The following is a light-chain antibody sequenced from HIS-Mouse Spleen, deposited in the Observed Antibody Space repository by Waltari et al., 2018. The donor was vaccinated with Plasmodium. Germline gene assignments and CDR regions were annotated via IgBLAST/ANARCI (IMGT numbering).Light chain of an antibody. Sequence: EIVLTQSPGPLSLSPGERATLSCRASQSDSSSYLAWYQQKPGQAPRLLIYGASSRATGIPDRFSGSGSGTDFTLTISRLEPEDFAVYYCQQYGSSPYTFGQGTKLEIK. CDR3: QQYGSSPYT. J-gene: IGKJ2*01. V-gene: IGKV3-20*01. CDR2: GAS. CDR1: QSDSSSY.